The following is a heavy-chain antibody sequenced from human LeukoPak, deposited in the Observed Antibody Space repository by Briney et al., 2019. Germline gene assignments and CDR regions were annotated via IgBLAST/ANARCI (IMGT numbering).Heavy chain of an antibody. V-gene: IGHV3-23*01. Sequence: GGSLRLSCAASGFSFSSYAMSWVRQAPGKGLQWVSTIGGSGSSTSYADSVKGRFTISRDNPKSTLYLQMNSLRADDTAVYYCAKYRSISIFGLVPFDHWGQGTLVTVSS. CDR3: AKYRSISIFGLVPFDH. J-gene: IGHJ4*02. CDR2: IGGSGSST. CDR1: GFSFSSYA. D-gene: IGHD3-3*02.